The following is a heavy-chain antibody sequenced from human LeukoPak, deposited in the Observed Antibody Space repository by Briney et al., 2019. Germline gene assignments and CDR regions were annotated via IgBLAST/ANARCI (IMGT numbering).Heavy chain of an antibody. CDR1: GGSISSYY. CDR3: ARMGVGDILTGYYVIDY. D-gene: IGHD3-9*01. CDR2: IHYSGST. J-gene: IGHJ4*02. V-gene: IGHV4-59*01. Sequence: KSSETLSLTCTVSGGSISSYYWSWIRQPPGKGLEWIGYIHYSGSTNYNPSLKSRVTISVDTSKNQFSLKLSSVTAADTAVYYCARMGVGDILTGYYVIDYWGQGTLVTVSS.